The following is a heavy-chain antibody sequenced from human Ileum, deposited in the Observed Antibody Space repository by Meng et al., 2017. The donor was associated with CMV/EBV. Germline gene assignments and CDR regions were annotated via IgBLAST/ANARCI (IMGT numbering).Heavy chain of an antibody. CDR1: GFTFSSYA. J-gene: IGHJ6*02. D-gene: IGHD2-15*01. CDR3: AKVVVPGPWGYYYDMDV. CDR2: ISGSGGST. V-gene: IGHV3-23*01. Sequence: GESLKISCAASGFTFSSYAMSWVRQAPGKGLEWVSAISGSGGSTYYADSVKGRFTISRDNSKNTLYLQMNSLRAEDTAVYYCAKVVVPGPWGYYYDMDVWGQGTTVTVSS.